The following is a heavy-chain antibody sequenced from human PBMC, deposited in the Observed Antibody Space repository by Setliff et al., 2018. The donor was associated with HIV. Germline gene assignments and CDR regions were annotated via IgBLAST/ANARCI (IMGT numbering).Heavy chain of an antibody. CDR3: ARNPRIAVAGTDYYYYMDV. CDR1: GYTFTGYY. J-gene: IGHJ6*03. V-gene: IGHV1-46*01. D-gene: IGHD6-19*01. Sequence: GASVKVSCKASGYTFTGYYMHWVRQAPGQGLEWMGIINPSGGSTSYAQEFQGRVTMTRDTSTSTVYMELSSLRSEDKAVYYCARNPRIAVAGTDYYYYMDVWGKGTTVTVSS. CDR2: INPSGGST.